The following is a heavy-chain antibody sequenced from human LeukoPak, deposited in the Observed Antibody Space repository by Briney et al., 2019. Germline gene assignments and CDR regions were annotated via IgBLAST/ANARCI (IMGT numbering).Heavy chain of an antibody. CDR3: ARAPYFDSSGYDY. D-gene: IGHD3-22*01. CDR1: GYTFTGYY. V-gene: IGHV1-2*02. Sequence: ASVKVSCKASGYTFTGYYMHRGRQAPGQGLEWMGWINPNSVDTNYAEKLQGRVTMTRDTSISTVYMELSRLRSDDTAVYFCARAPYFDSSGYDYWGQGTLVTVSS. CDR2: INPNSVDT. J-gene: IGHJ4*02.